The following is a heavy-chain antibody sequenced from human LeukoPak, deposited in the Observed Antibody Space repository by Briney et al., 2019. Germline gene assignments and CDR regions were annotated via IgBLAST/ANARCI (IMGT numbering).Heavy chain of an antibody. CDR3: ARGDIVGATTTPFDY. Sequence: GGSLRLSCAASGFTFRSYGMHWVRQAPGKGLEWVAVIWYDGSNQYYADSVKGRFTISRDNSKNTLYLQMNSLRAEDTAVYYCARGDIVGATTTPFDYWGQGALVTVSS. D-gene: IGHD1-26*01. V-gene: IGHV3-33*01. CDR2: IWYDGSNQ. CDR1: GFTFRSYG. J-gene: IGHJ4*02.